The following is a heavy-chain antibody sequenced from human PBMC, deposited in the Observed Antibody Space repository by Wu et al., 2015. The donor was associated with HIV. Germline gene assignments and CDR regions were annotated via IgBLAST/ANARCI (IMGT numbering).Heavy chain of an antibody. D-gene: IGHD5-12*01. CDR1: GYTLSKLS. V-gene: IGHV1-24*01. CDR2: SDPEDGET. CDR3: ARNTDSVATSLYSLGV. J-gene: IGHJ6*02. Sequence: HDQLVQSGAEVKKPGASVKVSCKVSGYTLSKLSVHWVRQAPGKGLEWMGGSDPEDGETVYAQKFQGRLTITTDELKTTAYMELSSLKSEDTAVYYCARNTDSVATSLYSLGVWGQGTVVTVSS.